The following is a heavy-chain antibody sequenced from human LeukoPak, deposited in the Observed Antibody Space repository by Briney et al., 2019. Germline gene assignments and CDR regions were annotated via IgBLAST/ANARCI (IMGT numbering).Heavy chain of an antibody. CDR1: GFTFSSYA. J-gene: IGHJ4*02. CDR3: ARVAYSSGWYGRARTLDPPFDY. D-gene: IGHD6-19*01. V-gene: IGHV3-30-3*01. Sequence: GGSLRLSCAASGFTFSSYAMHWVRQAPGKGLEWVAVISYGGSNKYYADSVKGRFTISRDNSKNTLYLQMNSLRAEDTAVYYCARVAYSSGWYGRARTLDPPFDYWGQGTLVTVSS. CDR2: ISYGGSNK.